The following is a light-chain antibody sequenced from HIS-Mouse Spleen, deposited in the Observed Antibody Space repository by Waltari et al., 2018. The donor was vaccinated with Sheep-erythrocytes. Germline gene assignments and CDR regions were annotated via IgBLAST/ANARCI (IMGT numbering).Light chain of an antibody. CDR2: VAS. CDR1: QDISNY. J-gene: IGKJ4*01. CDR3: QQYDNLPGLT. Sequence: DIQMTQSPSSLSASVGDRVTITCQASQDISNYLNWYQQKPGKAPKLLIYVASNLETGVPSRFSGSGSGTDFTFTISSLQPEDIATYYCQQYDNLPGLTFGGGTKVEIK. V-gene: IGKV1-33*01.